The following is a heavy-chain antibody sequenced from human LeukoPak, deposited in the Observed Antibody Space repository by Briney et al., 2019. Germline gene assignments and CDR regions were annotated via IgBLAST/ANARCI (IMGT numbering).Heavy chain of an antibody. D-gene: IGHD3-10*01. V-gene: IGHV1-18*01. CDR2: ISAYNGNT. Sequence: ASVKVSCKASGYTFTSYGISWVRQAPGQGLEWMGWISAYNGNTNYAQKPQGRVTMTTDTSTSTAYMELRSLRSDDTAVYYCARGRVGEFYGETLDYWGQGTLVTVSS. CDR1: GYTFTSYG. CDR3: ARGRVGEFYGETLDY. J-gene: IGHJ4*02.